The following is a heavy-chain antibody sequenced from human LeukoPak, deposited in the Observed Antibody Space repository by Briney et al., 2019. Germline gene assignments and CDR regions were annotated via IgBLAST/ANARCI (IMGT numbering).Heavy chain of an antibody. CDR3: ARDLDCGGDCFSFDY. CDR2: ITSDGSST. D-gene: IGHD2-21*02. Sequence: GGSLRLSCAASGFTFSSYWMHWVRQAPGKGLVWVSRITSDGSSTSYADSVKGRFTISRDNARNTLYLQMNSLRAEDTAVYYCARDLDCGGDCFSFDYWGQGTLVTVSS. J-gene: IGHJ4*02. V-gene: IGHV3-74*01. CDR1: GFTFSSYW.